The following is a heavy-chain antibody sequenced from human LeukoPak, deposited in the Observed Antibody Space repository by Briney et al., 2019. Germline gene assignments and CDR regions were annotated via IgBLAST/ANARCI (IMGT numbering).Heavy chain of an antibody. V-gene: IGHV4-39*01. CDR3: ARHRSYYFDY. Sequence: SETLSLTCTVSGASISDSSHYWGWIGQPPGKGLEWVGIIFYGGNTSYNPSLKSRVTISVDTSKNQFSLKVDSVTAADTAVFYCARHRSYYFDYWGQGMLVTVSS. J-gene: IGHJ4*02. D-gene: IGHD3-10*01. CDR1: GASISDSSHY. CDR2: IFYGGNT.